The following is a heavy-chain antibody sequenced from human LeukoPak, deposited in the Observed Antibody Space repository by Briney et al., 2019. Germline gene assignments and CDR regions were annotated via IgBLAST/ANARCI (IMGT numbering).Heavy chain of an antibody. V-gene: IGHV3-9*01. CDR3: ARDDGYVVGADY. D-gene: IGHD1-26*01. J-gene: IGHJ4*02. CDR1: GFTFDDYA. CDR2: ISWNSGSI. Sequence: GGSLRLSCAASGFTFDDYAMHWVRQAPGKGLEWVSGISWNSGSIGYADSVKGRFTISRDNAKNSLYLQMNSLRAEDTAVYYCARDDGYVVGADYWGQGTLVTVSS.